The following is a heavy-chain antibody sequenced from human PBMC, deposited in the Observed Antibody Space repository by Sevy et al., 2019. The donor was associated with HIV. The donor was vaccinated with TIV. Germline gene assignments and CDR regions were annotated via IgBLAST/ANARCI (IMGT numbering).Heavy chain of an antibody. V-gene: IGHV4-59*08. CDR1: GGSINSDH. CDR2: VYYTGGT. J-gene: IGHJ3*01. Sequence: SETLSLTCTVSGGSINSDHWNWIRQPPGKGLEWIGYVYYTGGTNYNPSLKNRVTISVDRTKNQFSLKLTSVTAADTAAYYCARRNDFDFWGQGTMVTVSS. CDR3: ARRNDFDF.